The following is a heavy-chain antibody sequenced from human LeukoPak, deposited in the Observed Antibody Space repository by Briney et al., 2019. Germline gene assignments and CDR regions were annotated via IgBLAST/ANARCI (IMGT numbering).Heavy chain of an antibody. CDR2: INHSGST. V-gene: IGHV4-34*01. J-gene: IGHJ4*02. CDR3: ARGGRRQSYYDSSGYYRRDFDY. CDR1: GGSFSGYY. D-gene: IGHD3-22*01. Sequence: SETLSLTCAVYGGSFSGYYWSWIRRPPGKGLEWIGEINHSGSTNYNPSLKSRVTISVDTSKNQFSLKLSSVTAADTAVYYCARGGRRQSYYDSSGYYRRDFDYWGQGTLVTVSS.